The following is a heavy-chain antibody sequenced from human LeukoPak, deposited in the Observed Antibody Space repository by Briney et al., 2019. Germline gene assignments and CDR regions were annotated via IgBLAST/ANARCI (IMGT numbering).Heavy chain of an antibody. J-gene: IGHJ5*02. CDR2: IWYDGSNK. CDR1: GFAFSSYW. CDR3: AREGIAVAGRDLNWFDP. D-gene: IGHD6-19*01. V-gene: IGHV3-33*08. Sequence: PGGSLRLSCAASGFAFSSYWMSWVRQAPGKGLEWVAVIWYDGSNKYYADSVKGRFTISRDNSKNTLYLQMNSLRAEDTAVYYCAREGIAVAGRDLNWFDPWGQGTLVTVSS.